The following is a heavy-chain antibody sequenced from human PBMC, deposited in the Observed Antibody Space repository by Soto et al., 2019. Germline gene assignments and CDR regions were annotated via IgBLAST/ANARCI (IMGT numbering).Heavy chain of an antibody. Sequence: GGSLRLSCEASGFTFSSYWMSWVRQAPGKGLEWVANIKQDGSEKYYVDSVKGRFTISRDNAKNSLYLQMNSLRAEDTAVYYCARVFDYWGQGTLVTVSS. CDR1: GFTFSSYW. CDR3: ARVFDY. J-gene: IGHJ4*02. V-gene: IGHV3-7*01. CDR2: IKQDGSEK.